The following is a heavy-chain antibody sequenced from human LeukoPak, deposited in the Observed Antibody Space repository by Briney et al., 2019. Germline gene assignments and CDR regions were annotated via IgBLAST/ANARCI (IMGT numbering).Heavy chain of an antibody. CDR3: TSWGDTTAEYFQR. CDR1: GFTFNRCW. V-gene: IGHV3-7*01. J-gene: IGHJ1*01. Sequence: GGSLRLSCVVSGFTFNRCWMNWVRQAPGKGLEWVAHINPDGRDTYYVDSVKGRFTISRDNAQNSMYLQMNSLRDEDTAVYYCTSWGDTTAEYFQRWGQGTLVTVSS. D-gene: IGHD2-21*02. CDR2: INPDGRDT.